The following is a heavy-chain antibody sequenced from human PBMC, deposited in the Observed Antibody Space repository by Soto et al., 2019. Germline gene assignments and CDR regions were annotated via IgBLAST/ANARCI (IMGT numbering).Heavy chain of an antibody. CDR1: GYSISRSSW. D-gene: IGHD6-13*01. CDR2: IYYSGST. V-gene: IGHV4-28*03. J-gene: IGHJ6*02. CDR3: ARVRAAGGFPSRYYYYYGMDV. Sequence: SETLSLTCAVSGYSISRSSWWGWIRQSKGMELEWIGYIYYSGSTYYNPSLKSRVTMSVDTSKNQFSLKLSSVTAADTAVYYCARVRAAGGFPSRYYYYYGMDVWGQGTTVTVS.